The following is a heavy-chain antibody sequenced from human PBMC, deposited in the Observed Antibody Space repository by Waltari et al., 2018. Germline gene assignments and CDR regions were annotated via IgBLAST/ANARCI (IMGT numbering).Heavy chain of an antibody. Sequence: QLQLVQSGAEVKKPLASVKVPCKASGYTFISSAIRWVRPAPGQGLEWMGGVSAYNGNTNYAQKLEGRVTMTTDTSTSTAYMELRSVRSDDTAVDYWARVGGSLGVFDYWGQGTLVTVSS. CDR3: ARVGGSLGVFDY. V-gene: IGHV1-18*01. CDR1: GYTFISSA. J-gene: IGHJ4*02. D-gene: IGHD1-26*01. CDR2: VSAYNGNT.